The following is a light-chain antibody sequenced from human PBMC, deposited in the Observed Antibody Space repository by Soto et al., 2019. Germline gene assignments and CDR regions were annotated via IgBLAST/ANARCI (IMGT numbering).Light chain of an antibody. CDR1: KSVYNS. V-gene: IGKV3-15*01. CDR3: QQYNNWPPVT. Sequence: EILMTQSSSTLPLSPGERVSLSCMASKSVYNSLAGYQQKPGQAPRLLIYGAATRATGIPARFSGSGSGTEFTLTISSLQSEDFAVYYCQQYNNWPPVTFGPGTKVDI. CDR2: GAA. J-gene: IGKJ3*01.